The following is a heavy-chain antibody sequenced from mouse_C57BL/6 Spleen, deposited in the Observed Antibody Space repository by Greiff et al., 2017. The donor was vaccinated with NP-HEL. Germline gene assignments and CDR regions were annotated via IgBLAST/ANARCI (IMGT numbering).Heavy chain of an antibody. D-gene: IGHD1-1*01. V-gene: IGHV1-52*01. J-gene: IGHJ3*01. CDR1: GYTFTSYW. Sequence: VQLQQPGAELVRPGSSVKLSCKASGYTFTSYWMHWVKQRPIQGLEWIGNIDPSDSETHYNQKFKDKATLTVDKSSSTAYMQLSSLTSEDSAVYYCARPLNYYGSSPFAYWGQGTLVTVSA. CDR3: ARPLNYYGSSPFAY. CDR2: IDPSDSET.